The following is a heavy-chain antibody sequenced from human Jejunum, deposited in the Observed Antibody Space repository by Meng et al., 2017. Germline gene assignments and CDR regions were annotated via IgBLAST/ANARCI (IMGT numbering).Heavy chain of an antibody. CDR2: MSYDGNNA. D-gene: IGHD3-10*01. CDR1: GFTFTHSA. CDR3: ARAGYFDY. Sequence: GGSLRLSCVTSGFTFTHSAVHWVRQAPGKGLEWVAVMSYDGNNAYYADSVRGRFTISRDISKSTLYLQMNNLRAEDTAMYCCARAGYFDYWGQGTLVTVSS. V-gene: IGHV3-30*04. J-gene: IGHJ4*02.